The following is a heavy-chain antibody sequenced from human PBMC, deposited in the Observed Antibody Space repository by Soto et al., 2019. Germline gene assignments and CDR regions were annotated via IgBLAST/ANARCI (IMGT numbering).Heavy chain of an antibody. J-gene: IGHJ1*01. CDR3: YNFPPDTESGYFQH. V-gene: IGHV4-39*01. CDR2: IYYSGST. Sequence: SETLSLTCTVSGGSISSSSYYWGWIRQPPGKGLEWIGSIYYSGSTYYNPSLKSRVTISVDTSKNQFSLKLSSVTAADTAVYYCYNFPPDTESGYFQHWGQGTLVTVSS. D-gene: IGHD1-1*01. CDR1: GGSISSSSYY.